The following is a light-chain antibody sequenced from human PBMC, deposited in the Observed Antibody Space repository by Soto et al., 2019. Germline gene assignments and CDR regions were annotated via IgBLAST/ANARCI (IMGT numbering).Light chain of an antibody. J-gene: IGKJ5*01. V-gene: IGKV3-15*01. Sequence: ILMTQSQATLSVSPGERATLSCRASQSVSSNLAWYQQKPGQAPRLLIYGASTRATGIPARFSGSGSGTEFTLTISSLQSEDFAIYYCQQYNKWTLITFGQGTRLENK. CDR1: QSVSSN. CDR3: QQYNKWTLIT. CDR2: GAS.